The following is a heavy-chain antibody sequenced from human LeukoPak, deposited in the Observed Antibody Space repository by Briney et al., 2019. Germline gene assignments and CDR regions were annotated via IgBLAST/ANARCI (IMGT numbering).Heavy chain of an antibody. CDR3: AREESLNYYDSSGYYYYYGMDV. J-gene: IGHJ6*02. V-gene: IGHV3-30-3*01. CDR1: GFTFSSYA. Sequence: PGRSLRLSCAASGFTFSSYAMHWVRQAPGKGLEWVAVISYDGSNKYYADSVKGRFTISRDNSKNTLYLQMNSLRAEDTAVYYCAREESLNYYDSSGYYYYYGMDVWGQGTTVTVSS. CDR2: ISYDGSNK. D-gene: IGHD3-22*01.